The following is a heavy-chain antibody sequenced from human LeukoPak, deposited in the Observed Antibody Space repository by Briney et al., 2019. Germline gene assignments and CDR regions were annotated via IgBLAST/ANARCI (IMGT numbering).Heavy chain of an antibody. V-gene: IGHV3-21*01. Sequence: GGSLRLSCAASGFTFISYTMTWVRQAPGKGLECVSSISSSSSYIYYADSVRGRFTISRDNAKRSLFLQLNSLRAEDTAVYYCVMLFMGSTNWPDYWGQGTLVTVSS. J-gene: IGHJ4*02. CDR1: GFTFISYT. CDR3: VMLFMGSTNWPDY. CDR2: ISSSSSYI. D-gene: IGHD6-13*01.